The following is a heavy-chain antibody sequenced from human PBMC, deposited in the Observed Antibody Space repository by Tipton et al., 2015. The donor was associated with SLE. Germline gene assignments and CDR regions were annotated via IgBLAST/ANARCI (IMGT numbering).Heavy chain of an antibody. CDR2: IYYDGSSE. Sequence: SLRLSCAASGFTFSSYGMNWVRQGPGRGLEWVATIYYDGSSEYFVESAKGRFTISRDNAKNTLFLQMNSLSPEDTAVYYCARVDTALVFPFGGYYFDYWGQGILVTVSS. CDR1: GFTFSSYG. J-gene: IGHJ4*02. CDR3: ARVDTALVFPFGGYYFDY. D-gene: IGHD5-18*01. V-gene: IGHV3-33*02.